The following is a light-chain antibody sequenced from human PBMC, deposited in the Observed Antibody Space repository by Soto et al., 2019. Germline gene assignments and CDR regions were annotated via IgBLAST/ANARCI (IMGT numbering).Light chain of an antibody. V-gene: IGKV3-15*01. Sequence: EIVMTQSPATLTVSPGERAILSCRASQSVSSNLAWYQQKPGQAPRLLIYGASSRATAIPARVSGSGSATEFTLTINSLQSEDFAVYYCQQYKEWPPKYTLGQGTKLEIK. CDR2: GAS. CDR3: QQYKEWPPKYT. CDR1: QSVSSN. J-gene: IGKJ2*01.